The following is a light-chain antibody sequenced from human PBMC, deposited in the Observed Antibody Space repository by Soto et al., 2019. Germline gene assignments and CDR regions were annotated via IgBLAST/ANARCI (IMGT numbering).Light chain of an antibody. CDR3: QQTYSTPPT. CDR1: QSISTY. CDR2: AAS. Sequence: DIQMTPSPSSLSASVGDRVTITCRASQSISTYLNWYQQKAGLAPKLLIYAASSLQSGVPSRFSGSGSGTDFTLTISSLQPEDFATYYCQQTYSTPPTFGQGTRLEIK. V-gene: IGKV1-39*01. J-gene: IGKJ5*01.